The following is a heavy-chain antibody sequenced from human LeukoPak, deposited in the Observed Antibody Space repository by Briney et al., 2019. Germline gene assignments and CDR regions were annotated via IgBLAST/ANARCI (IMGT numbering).Heavy chain of an antibody. J-gene: IGHJ6*02. CDR3: ARDQDSSGWTRTYYYYGMDV. CDR1: GGSISSYY. CDR2: IYTSGST. V-gene: IGHV4-4*07. Sequence: SETLSLTCTVSGGSISSYYWSWIRQPAGKGLEWIGRIYTSGSTNYNPSLKSRVTMSVDTSKNQFSLKLSSVTAADTAVYYCARDQDSSGWTRTYYYYGMDVWGQGTLVTVSS. D-gene: IGHD6-19*01.